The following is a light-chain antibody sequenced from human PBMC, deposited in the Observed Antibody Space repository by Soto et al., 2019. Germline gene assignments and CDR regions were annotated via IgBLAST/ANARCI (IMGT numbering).Light chain of an antibody. J-gene: IGKJ2*01. CDR3: QQRSNWPYT. CDR2: DAS. CDR1: QSVRTY. Sequence: EIVLTQSPVTLSLSPGERATLSCRASQSVRTYLAWYQVKPGQAPRLLIYDASSRASGVPARFTGSGSGADFTLTISSLEPEDFAVYYCQQRSNWPYTFGQGTKLESK. V-gene: IGKV3-11*01.